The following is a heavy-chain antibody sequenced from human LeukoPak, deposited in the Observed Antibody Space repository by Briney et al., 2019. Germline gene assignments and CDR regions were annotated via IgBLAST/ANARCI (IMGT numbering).Heavy chain of an antibody. CDR3: ARDTGYSSGWYNWFDP. D-gene: IGHD6-19*01. CDR2: INPNSGGT. J-gene: IGHJ5*02. CDR1: GDTFTGYY. V-gene: IGHV1-2*02. Sequence: GASVKVSSKASGDTFTGYYMHWVRQAPGQGLEWMGWINPNSGGTNYAQKFQGRVTMTRDTSISTAYMELSRLRSDDTAVYYCARDTGYSSGWYNWFDPWGQGTLVTVSS.